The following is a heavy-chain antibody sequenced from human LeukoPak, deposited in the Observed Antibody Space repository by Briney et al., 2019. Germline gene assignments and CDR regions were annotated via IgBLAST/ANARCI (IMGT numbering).Heavy chain of an antibody. CDR1: GYRFTDYW. V-gene: IGHV5-51*01. J-gene: IGHJ2*01. D-gene: IGHD3-22*01. Sequence: GESLKISCKDSGYRFTDYWIGWVRQMPGKGLEWMGSIYPGDSDSTYSPSFQGQVTISVDKSITTAYLQWSTLKASDIAMYYCARLHSSDWYFDLWGRGTLVTVSS. CDR2: IYPGDSDS. CDR3: ARLHSSDWYFDL.